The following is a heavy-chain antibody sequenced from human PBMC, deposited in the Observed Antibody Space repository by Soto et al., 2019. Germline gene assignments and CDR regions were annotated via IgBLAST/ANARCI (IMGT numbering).Heavy chain of an antibody. D-gene: IGHD1-1*01. CDR2: ISGSSTYT. Sequence: GGSLRLSCAASGFIFSDYYMSWIRQAPGKGLEWVSYISGSSTYTNYADSVKGRFTISRDNAKNSLYLQMNSLRAEDTAVYYCARNGSYYDYYGMDVWGQGTTVTVSS. CDR3: ARNGSYYDYYGMDV. J-gene: IGHJ6*02. V-gene: IGHV3-11*03. CDR1: GFIFSDYY.